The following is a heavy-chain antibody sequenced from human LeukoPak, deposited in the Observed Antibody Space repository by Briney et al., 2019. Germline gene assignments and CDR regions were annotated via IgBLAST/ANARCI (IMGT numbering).Heavy chain of an antibody. CDR1: GFTFSSYS. D-gene: IGHD2-2*01. J-gene: IGHJ4*02. CDR3: ARRCSSTSCFDY. CDR2: ISSSSSYI. Sequence: PGGSLRLSCAASGFTFSSYSMNWVRQAPGKGLEWVSSISSSSSYIYYADSVKGRFTISRDNAKSSLYLQMNSLRAEDTAVYYCARRCSSTSCFDYWGQGTLVTVSS. V-gene: IGHV3-21*01.